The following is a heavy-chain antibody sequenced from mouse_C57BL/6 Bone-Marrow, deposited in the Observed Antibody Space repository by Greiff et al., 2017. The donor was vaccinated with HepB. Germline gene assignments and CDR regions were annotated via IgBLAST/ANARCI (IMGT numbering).Heavy chain of an antibody. D-gene: IGHD2-3*01. Sequence: EVQLQQSGTVLARPGASVKMSCKTSGYTFTSYWMHWVKQRPGQGLVWIGAIYPGNSDTSYNQKFKGKAKLTAVTSASTAYMELSSLTNEDSAVYYCTREGVAGYSWFAYWGQGTLVTVSA. V-gene: IGHV1-5*01. CDR3: TREGVAGYSWFAY. J-gene: IGHJ3*01. CDR1: GYTFTSYW. CDR2: IYPGNSDT.